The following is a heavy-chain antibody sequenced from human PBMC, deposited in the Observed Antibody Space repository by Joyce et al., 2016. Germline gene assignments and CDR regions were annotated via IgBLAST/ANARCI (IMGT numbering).Heavy chain of an antibody. CDR1: GFTFSGHS. V-gene: IGHV3-30*04. CDR2: ISYDGKNT. Sequence: QVKLVESGGGVVQPGRSLRLSCAASGFTFSGHSMHWVRQAPGKGLDWVAIISYDGKNTYYGDSMKGRFTISRDNSKNTGYLQVDSLRTEDTAVYYCARDGPKTTWDPGYYFDFWGQGTLVTVSS. J-gene: IGHJ4*02. D-gene: IGHD1-14*01. CDR3: ARDGPKTTWDPGYYFDF.